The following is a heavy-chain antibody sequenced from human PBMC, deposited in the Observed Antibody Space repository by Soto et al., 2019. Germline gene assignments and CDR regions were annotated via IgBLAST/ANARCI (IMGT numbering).Heavy chain of an antibody. V-gene: IGHV3-30-3*01. J-gene: IGHJ4*02. CDR2: ISYDGSNK. D-gene: IGHD2-21*02. CDR1: GFPFSPYT. Sequence: RRLSCAASGFPFSPYTMHWVRQAPGKGLEWVAVISYDGSNKYYADSVQGRFTLSRDNSKNTLYLQMNSLRPEDTAVYYCARGGGFCGGDCYKGGIDYWGQGXLVTVYS. CDR3: ARGGGFCGGDCYKGGIDY.